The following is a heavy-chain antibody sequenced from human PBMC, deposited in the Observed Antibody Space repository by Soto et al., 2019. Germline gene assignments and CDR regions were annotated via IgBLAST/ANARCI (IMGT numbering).Heavy chain of an antibody. Sequence: QTLSLPSAISGDSVSSNSAACNWIRQSPSRGLEWLGRTYYRSKWYNDYAVSVKSRITINPDTSKNQFSLQLNSVTPEDTAVYYCARDPVVVDLDAFDIWGQGTMVTVSS. CDR1: GDSVSSNSAA. J-gene: IGHJ3*02. V-gene: IGHV6-1*01. CDR3: ARDPVVVDLDAFDI. CDR2: TYYRSKWYN. D-gene: IGHD3-22*01.